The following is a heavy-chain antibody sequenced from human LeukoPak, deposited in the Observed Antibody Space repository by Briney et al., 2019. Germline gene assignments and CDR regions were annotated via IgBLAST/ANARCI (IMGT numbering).Heavy chain of an antibody. D-gene: IGHD3-16*01. Sequence: PGRSLRLSCAASRFTFSDYAMYWVRQAPGKGLEWVAVISYDGTNTHYPDSVKGRFTISRDNSKNTLYLQMNSLRAEDTAVYYCAKDMGGYFDYWGQGTLVTVSS. V-gene: IGHV3-30-3*01. CDR1: RFTFSDYA. CDR3: AKDMGGYFDY. CDR2: ISYDGTNT. J-gene: IGHJ4*02.